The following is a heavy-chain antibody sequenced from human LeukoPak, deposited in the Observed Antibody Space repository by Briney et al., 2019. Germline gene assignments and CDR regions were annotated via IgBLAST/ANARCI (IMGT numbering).Heavy chain of an antibody. CDR3: ARGGWNKFDY. CDR1: GGSISSSSYY. V-gene: IGHV4-39*07. D-gene: IGHD3-22*01. Sequence: SETLSLTCTVSGGSISSSSYYWGWIRQPPGKGLEWIGSIYYSGSTYYNPSLKSRVTISVDTSKNQFSLKLSSVTAADMAVYYCARGGWNKFDYWGQGTLVTVSS. CDR2: IYYSGST. J-gene: IGHJ4*02.